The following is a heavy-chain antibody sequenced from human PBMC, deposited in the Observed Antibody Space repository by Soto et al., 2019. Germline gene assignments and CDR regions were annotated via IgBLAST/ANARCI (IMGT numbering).Heavy chain of an antibody. V-gene: IGHV3-11*01. J-gene: IGHJ6*03. CDR3: ARDAPSFCSSTSCRFGGPYYYYYYMDV. CDR2: ISSSGSTI. CDR1: GFTFSDYY. D-gene: IGHD2-2*01. Sequence: PGGSLRLSCAASGFTFSDYYMSWIRQAPGKGQEWVSYISSSGSTIYYADSVKGRFTISRDNAKNSLYLQMNSLRAEDTAVYYCARDAPSFCSSTSCRFGGPYYYYYYMDVWGKGTTVTVSS.